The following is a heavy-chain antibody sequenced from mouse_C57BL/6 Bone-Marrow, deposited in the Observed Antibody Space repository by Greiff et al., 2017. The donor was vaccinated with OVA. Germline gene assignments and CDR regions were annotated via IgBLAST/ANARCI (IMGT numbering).Heavy chain of an antibody. CDR3: TRRGYYGNYVSFDY. D-gene: IGHD2-1*01. V-gene: IGHV1-5*01. Sequence: LEWIGAIYPGNSDTSYNQKFKGKAKLTAVTSASTAYMELSSLTNEDSAVYYCTRRGYYGNYVSFDYWGQGTTLTVSS. CDR2: IYPGNSDT. J-gene: IGHJ2*01.